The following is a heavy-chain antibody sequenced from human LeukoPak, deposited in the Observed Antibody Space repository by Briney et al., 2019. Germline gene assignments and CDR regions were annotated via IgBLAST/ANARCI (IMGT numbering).Heavy chain of an antibody. CDR3: ARDRVDYYDSKETDY. D-gene: IGHD3-22*01. CDR1: GYTFTGYY. J-gene: IGHJ4*02. CDR2: INPNSGGT. V-gene: IGHV1-2*02. Sequence: ASVKVSCKASGYTFTGYYMHWVRQAPGQGLEWMGWINPNSGGTNYAQKFQGRVTMTRDTSISTAYMELSRLRSADTAVYYCARDRVDYYDSKETDYWGQGTLVTVSS.